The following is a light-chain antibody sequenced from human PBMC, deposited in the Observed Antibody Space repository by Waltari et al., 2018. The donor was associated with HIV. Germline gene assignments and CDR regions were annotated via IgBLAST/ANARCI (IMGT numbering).Light chain of an antibody. CDR2: KDR. CDR1: VLAKNY. V-gene: IGLV3-27*01. Sequence: SYELTQPSSVSVSPGQTARITCSGDVLAKNYDRWFEQKPGQAPVLVIYKDRERPSGIPERFAGSSSGTTVTLTISGAQVEDEADYYCYSAADNNLGVFGGGTKLTVL. CDR3: YSAADNNLGV. J-gene: IGLJ2*01.